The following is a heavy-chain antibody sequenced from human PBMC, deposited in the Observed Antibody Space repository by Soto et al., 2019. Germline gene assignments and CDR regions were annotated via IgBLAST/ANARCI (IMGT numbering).Heavy chain of an antibody. D-gene: IGHD4-17*01. CDR1: GFTFSSYD. CDR2: IGTAGDT. J-gene: IGHJ4*02. CDR3: ASERLGDYGDRPFDY. V-gene: IGHV3-13*01. Sequence: EVQLVESGGGLVQPGGSLRLSCAASGFTFSSYDMHWVRQATGKGLEWVSAIGTAGDTYYPGSVKGRFTISGENAKNFLYLQMNSLRAGDTAVYYCASERLGDYGDRPFDYWGQGTLVTVSS.